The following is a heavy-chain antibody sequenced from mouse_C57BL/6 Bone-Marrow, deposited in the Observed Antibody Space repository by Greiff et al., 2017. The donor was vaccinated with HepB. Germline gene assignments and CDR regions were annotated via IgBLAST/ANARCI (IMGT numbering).Heavy chain of an antibody. CDR3: ARDRVYRSFAY. Sequence: EVHLVESGPGLVKPSQSLSLTCSVTGYSITSGYYWNWIRQFPGNKLEWMGYISYDGSNNYNPSLKNRISITRDTSKNQFFLKLNSVTTEDTATYYCARDRVYRSFAYWGQGTLVTVSA. V-gene: IGHV3-6*01. CDR1: GYSITSGYY. J-gene: IGHJ3*01. CDR2: ISYDGSN. D-gene: IGHD3-1*01.